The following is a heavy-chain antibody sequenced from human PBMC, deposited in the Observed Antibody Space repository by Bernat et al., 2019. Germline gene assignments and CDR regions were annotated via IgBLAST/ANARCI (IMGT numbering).Heavy chain of an antibody. J-gene: IGHJ6*02. Sequence: VQLVESGGGLVQPGESLRLSCATSGFTFSDYAMHWVRQAPDKGLEWVAAIPYDGANKYYADSVKGRFTISRDNSKNTLYLQMYSLRAEDTAVYYCARDRRGTDSGGMDVWGQGTTVTVSS. CDR2: IPYDGANK. CDR3: ARDRRGTDSGGMDV. D-gene: IGHD3-16*01. V-gene: IGHV3-30-3*01. CDR1: GFTFSDYA.